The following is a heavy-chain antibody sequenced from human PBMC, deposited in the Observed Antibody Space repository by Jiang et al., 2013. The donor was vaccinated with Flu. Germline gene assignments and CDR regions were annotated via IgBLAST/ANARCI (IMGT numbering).Heavy chain of an antibody. CDR1: GDSVSYFY. J-gene: IGHJ3*02. CDR3: ARGMVGDDFDIFDI. Sequence: KPSETLSLTCNVSGDSVSYFYWSWIRQAPGKGLERIGYMYFSGSFKYNPSLKSRVTMSVDMSRKEVSLKLTSVTAADTAVYYCARGMVGDDFDIFDIWGQGTAVTVSS. CDR2: MYFSGSF. D-gene: IGHD2-21*01. V-gene: IGHV4-59*02.